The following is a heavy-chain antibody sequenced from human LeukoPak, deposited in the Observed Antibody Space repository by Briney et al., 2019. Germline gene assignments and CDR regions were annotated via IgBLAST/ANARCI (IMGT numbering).Heavy chain of an antibody. CDR1: GYTFTSYG. V-gene: IGHV1-18*01. CDR3: ARDTQDYDFWSGYSPMDV. CDR2: ISAYNGNT. D-gene: IGHD3-3*01. Sequence: ASVKVSCKASGYTFTSYGISWVRQAPGQGLEWMGWISAYNGNTNYAQKLQGRVTMTTDTSTSTAYMELRSLRSDDTAVYYCARDTQDYDFWSGYSPMDVWGQGTKVTVSS. J-gene: IGHJ6*02.